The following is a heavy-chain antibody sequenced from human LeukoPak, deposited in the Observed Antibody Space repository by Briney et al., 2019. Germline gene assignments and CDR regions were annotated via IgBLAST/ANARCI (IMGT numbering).Heavy chain of an antibody. J-gene: IGHJ4*02. Sequence: GGSLRLSCAASGFTFSSYSMNWVRQAPGKGLEWVSSISSSSSYIYYADSVKGRFTISRDNAKNSLYLQMDSLRAGDTAVYYCQLGYCCSTSCYPSYWGQGTLVTVSS. D-gene: IGHD2-2*01. V-gene: IGHV3-21*01. CDR3: QLGYCCSTSCYPSY. CDR2: ISSSSSYI. CDR1: GFTFSSYS.